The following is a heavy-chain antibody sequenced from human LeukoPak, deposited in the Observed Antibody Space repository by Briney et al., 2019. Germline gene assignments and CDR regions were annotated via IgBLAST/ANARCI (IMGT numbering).Heavy chain of an antibody. CDR3: ARHYGP. CDR1: GDSISSSKW. J-gene: IGHJ5*02. Sequence: SETLSLTCAVSGDSISSSKWWSWVRQAPGKGLEWIGEIHHGGSTNYNPSLKSRVTISVDKSKNQFSLKMSSVTAADTAVYYCARHYGPWGQGTLVTVSS. D-gene: IGHD3-16*01. CDR2: IHHGGST. V-gene: IGHV4-4*02.